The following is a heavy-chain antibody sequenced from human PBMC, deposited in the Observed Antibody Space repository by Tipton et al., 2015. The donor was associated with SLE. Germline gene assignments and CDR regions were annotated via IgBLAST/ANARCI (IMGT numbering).Heavy chain of an antibody. CDR2: IFSSGST. J-gene: IGHJ4*02. CDR1: GGPITSGGYY. Sequence: TLSLTCTVSGGPITSGGYYWSWLRQHPGKGLEWIGYIFSSGSTYYNPSLKSRVTISVDTSKNQFSLKLSSVTAADTALYYCARHMITGGEFDYWGQGTLVTVSS. V-gene: IGHV4-31*03. CDR3: ARHMITGGEFDY. D-gene: IGHD3-16*01.